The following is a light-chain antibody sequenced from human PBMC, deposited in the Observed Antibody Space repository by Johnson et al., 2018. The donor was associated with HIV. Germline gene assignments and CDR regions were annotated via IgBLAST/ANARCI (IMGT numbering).Light chain of an antibody. V-gene: IGLV1-51*01. Sequence: QSVLTQPPSVSAAPGQKVTISCSGSSSNIGNNYVSWYQQLPGTAPKLLIYDNNKLPSGIPDRFSDSKSGTSATLGITGLQTGDEADYYCGTWDSSLRAGPYILGTGTKVTGL. J-gene: IGLJ1*01. CDR1: SSNIGNNY. CDR2: DNN. CDR3: GTWDSSLRAGPYI.